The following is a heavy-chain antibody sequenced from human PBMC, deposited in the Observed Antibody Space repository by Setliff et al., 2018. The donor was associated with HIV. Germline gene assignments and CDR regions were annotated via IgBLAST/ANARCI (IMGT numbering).Heavy chain of an antibody. J-gene: IGHJ4*02. CDR3: ARVNGGNTPYYFDS. CDR1: GTTFNTYA. D-gene: IGHD2-15*01. V-gene: IGHV1-69*13. CDR2: IIPLFGTA. Sequence: SVKVSCKASGTTFNTYAITWVRQAPGQGLEWMGGIIPLFGTANYAQKFQGRVTITADESRSTSSMELSSLGSEDTAVYYCARVNGGNTPYYFDSWGQGTLVTVSS.